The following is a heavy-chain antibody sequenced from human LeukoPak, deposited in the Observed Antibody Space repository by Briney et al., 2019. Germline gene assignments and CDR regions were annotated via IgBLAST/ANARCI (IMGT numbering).Heavy chain of an antibody. J-gene: IGHJ4*02. V-gene: IGHV3-74*01. Sequence: GGSLRLSCAASGFTFSSYWMHWVRQAPGKGLVWVSRINTDGSITDYADSVKGRFTISRDNAKNTLYLQMNSLRAEDTAVYYCARTRITMIVGLASRFDYWGQGTLVTVSS. CDR1: GFTFSSYW. CDR2: INTDGSIT. D-gene: IGHD3-22*01. CDR3: ARTRITMIVGLASRFDY.